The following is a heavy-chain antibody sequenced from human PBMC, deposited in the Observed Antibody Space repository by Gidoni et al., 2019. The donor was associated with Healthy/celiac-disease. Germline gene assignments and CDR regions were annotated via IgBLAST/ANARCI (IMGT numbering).Heavy chain of an antibody. CDR1: GFTFSSSS. V-gene: IGHV3-48*04. J-gene: IGHJ5*02. D-gene: IGHD2-21*02. Sequence: EVQLLQSGGGLVQPGGSLRLSCAASGFTFSSSSINWVRQAPGKGLGWVSDISRSSSTIYYAASGKGGFTISRDNAKNSLYLQRNSLRAEDTAVYYCARRDQHNGCNPWGQGTLVTVSS. CDR2: ISRSSSTI. CDR3: ARRDQHNGCNP.